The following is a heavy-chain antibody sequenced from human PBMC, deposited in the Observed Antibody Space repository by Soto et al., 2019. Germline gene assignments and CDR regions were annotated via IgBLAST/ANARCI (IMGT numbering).Heavy chain of an antibody. CDR3: ARRDLVGPYAT. J-gene: IGHJ5*02. CDR2: IYYSGST. CDR1: GGSISSSSYY. Sequence: QQQQQESGPGLVKPSETLSLTCTVSGGSISSSSYYWGWIRQPPGKGLEWIGSIYYSGSTYYNPSLKSRVTISVDTSKNQFSLKLSSVTAADTAVYYCARRDLVGPYATWGQGTLVTVSS. D-gene: IGHD2-15*01. V-gene: IGHV4-39*01.